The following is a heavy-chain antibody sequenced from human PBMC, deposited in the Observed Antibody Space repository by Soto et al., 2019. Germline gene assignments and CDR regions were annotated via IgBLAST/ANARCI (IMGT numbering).Heavy chain of an antibody. J-gene: IGHJ3*01. V-gene: IGHV3-48*02. CDR2: ISVGGGSI. Sequence: EEQLVEAGGGLVQPRRSLRISCAASGFTFRRYAMNWVRQAPGKGLEWVSYISVGGGSIFYADSVKGRFTISREDAQNSVYPQMNTLGHEDTALDYCVGADQWAFDVWGQGTMVIVSS. CDR1: GFTFRRYA. D-gene: IGHD6-19*01. CDR3: VGADQWAFDV.